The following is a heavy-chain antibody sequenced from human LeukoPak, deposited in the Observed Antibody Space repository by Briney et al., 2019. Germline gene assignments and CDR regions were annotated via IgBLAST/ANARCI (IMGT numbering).Heavy chain of an antibody. CDR2: ITGTHYTT. Sequence: GGSLRLSCAASGFTFSTFAMTWVRQAPGKGLEWVSSITGTHYTTYYTDSVKGRFTISRDNSKNTRYLQMNSLRADDTAIYYCTKDPNGDYVGAFDPWGQGTLVTVSS. J-gene: IGHJ5*02. V-gene: IGHV3-23*01. CDR3: TKDPNGDYVGAFDP. CDR1: GFTFSTFA. D-gene: IGHD4-17*01.